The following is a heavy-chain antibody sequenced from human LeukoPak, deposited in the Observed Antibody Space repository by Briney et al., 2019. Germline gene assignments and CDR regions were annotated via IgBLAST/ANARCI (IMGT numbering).Heavy chain of an antibody. Sequence: SETLSLTCTVSGGSISSYYWSWIRQPPGKGLEWIGYIYYSGSTNYNPSLKSRVTISVDTSKNQFSLKLSSVTAADTAVYYCASSDYYDSSSNFDYWGQGTLVTVSS. CDR2: IYYSGST. V-gene: IGHV4-59*08. D-gene: IGHD3-22*01. J-gene: IGHJ4*02. CDR1: GGSISSYY. CDR3: ASSDYYDSSSNFDY.